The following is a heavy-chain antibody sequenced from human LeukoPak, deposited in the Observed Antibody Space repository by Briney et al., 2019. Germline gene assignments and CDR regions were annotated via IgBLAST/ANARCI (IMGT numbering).Heavy chain of an antibody. V-gene: IGHV1-69*13. D-gene: IGHD3-22*01. CDR1: GGGFTFTSHA. Sequence: GASVKVSCKASGGGFTFTSHAISWVRQAPGQGLEWMGGLIPIYGSANYAQKFQGRVTITSDESTRTVYMELSSLRPEDSAVCYCAGFFYDNSGDAFDIWGQGTMVTVSS. J-gene: IGHJ3*02. CDR2: LIPIYGSA. CDR3: AGFFYDNSGDAFDI.